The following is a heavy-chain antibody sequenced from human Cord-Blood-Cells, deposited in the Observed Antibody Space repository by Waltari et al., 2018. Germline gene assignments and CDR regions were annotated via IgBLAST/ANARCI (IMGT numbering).Heavy chain of an antibody. J-gene: IGHJ2*01. CDR2: IYSGGST. CDR3: AREIAARLSGPWYFDL. V-gene: IGHV3-53*02. CDR1: GVTVSSNN. Sequence: EVQLVETGGGLIQPGGSLRLSCESSGVTVSSNNISWVREAPGQGLEWVSVIYSGGSTYYADSVKGRFTISRDNSKNTLYLQMNSLRAEDTAVYYCAREIAARLSGPWYFDLWGRGTLVTVSS. D-gene: IGHD6-6*01.